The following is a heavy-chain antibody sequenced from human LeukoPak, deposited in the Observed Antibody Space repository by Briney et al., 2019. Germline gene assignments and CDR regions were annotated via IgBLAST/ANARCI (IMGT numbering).Heavy chain of an antibody. Sequence: SETLSLTCTVSGGSISSYYWSWIRQPPGKGLEWIGYIYYSGSPNYNPSLKSRVTISLDTSKNQFSLKLYSVTAADTAVYYCASSPGGTGAFDIWGQGTTATVSS. J-gene: IGHJ3*02. CDR2: IYYSGSP. D-gene: IGHD1-1*01. CDR3: ASSPGGTGAFDI. CDR1: GGSISSYY. V-gene: IGHV4-59*01.